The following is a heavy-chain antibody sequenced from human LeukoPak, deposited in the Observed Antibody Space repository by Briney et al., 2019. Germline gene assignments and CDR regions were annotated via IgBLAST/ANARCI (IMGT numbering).Heavy chain of an antibody. CDR2: ISGSGGST. CDR1: GFTFSSYA. Sequence: GGSLRLSCAASGFTFSSYAMSWVRQAPGKGLEWVSAISGSGGSTYYADSVKGRFTISRDNSKNTLYLQMNSLRAEDTAVYYCAKDIGYYYDSSGAFDYWGQGTLVTVSS. J-gene: IGHJ4*02. CDR3: AKDIGYYYDSSGAFDY. D-gene: IGHD3-22*01. V-gene: IGHV3-23*01.